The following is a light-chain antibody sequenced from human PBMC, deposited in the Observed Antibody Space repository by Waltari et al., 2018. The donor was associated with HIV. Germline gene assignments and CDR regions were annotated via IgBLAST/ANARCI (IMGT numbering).Light chain of an antibody. V-gene: IGLV2-11*01. CDR3: CSYAGTPYV. Sequence: QSALTQPRSVSGSPGPSVTISCTGTSSAVGGYNYVSWYQQHPGKAPKLMIYDVSKRPSGVPDRFSGSKSGNTASLTISGLQAEDEADYYCCSYAGTPYVFGTGTKVTVL. J-gene: IGLJ1*01. CDR1: SSAVGGYNY. CDR2: DVS.